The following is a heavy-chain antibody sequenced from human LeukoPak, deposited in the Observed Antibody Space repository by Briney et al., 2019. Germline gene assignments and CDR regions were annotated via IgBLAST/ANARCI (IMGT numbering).Heavy chain of an antibody. J-gene: IGHJ4*02. D-gene: IGHD5-24*01. CDR3: ARGGRGLQFLDY. Sequence: ASVKVSCKASGYTFTGYYMHWVRQAPGQGLEWMGWINPNSGGTNYAQKFQGRVTMTRDTSNSTAYMELGSLRSDDTALYYCARGGRGLQFLDYWGQGTLVTVSS. CDR2: INPNSGGT. CDR1: GYTFTGYY. V-gene: IGHV1-2*02.